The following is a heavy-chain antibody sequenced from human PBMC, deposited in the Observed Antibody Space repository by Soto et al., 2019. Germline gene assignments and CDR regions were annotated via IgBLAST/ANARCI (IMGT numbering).Heavy chain of an antibody. CDR1: GGSFSGYY. CDR2: INHSGST. J-gene: IGHJ6*02. Sequence: PSETLSLTCAVYGGSFSGYYWSWIRQPPGRWLEWIGEINHSGSTNYNPSLKSRVTISVDTSKNQFSLKLSSVTAADTAVYYCARARRIVLMVYAIYYYYGMDVWGQGXTVTVYS. CDR3: ARARRIVLMVYAIYYYYGMDV. D-gene: IGHD2-8*01. V-gene: IGHV4-34*01.